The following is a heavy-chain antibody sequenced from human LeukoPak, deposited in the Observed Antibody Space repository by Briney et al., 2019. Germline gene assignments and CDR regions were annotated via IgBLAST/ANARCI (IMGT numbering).Heavy chain of an antibody. CDR2: IIPIFGTA. CDR1: GGTFSSYA. V-gene: IGHV1-69*05. Sequence: SVKVSCKASGGTFSSYAISWVRQAPGQGLEWMGGIIPIFGTANYAQKFQGRVTMTTDTSTSTAYMELRSLRSDDTAVYYCARAEYWKAFDYWGQGTLVTVSS. D-gene: IGHD1-1*01. CDR3: ARAEYWKAFDY. J-gene: IGHJ4*02.